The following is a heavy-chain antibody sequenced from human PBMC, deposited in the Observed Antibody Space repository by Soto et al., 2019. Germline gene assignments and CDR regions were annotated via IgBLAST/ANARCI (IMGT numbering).Heavy chain of an antibody. V-gene: IGHV3-21*01. CDR2: ISSSAVYI. D-gene: IGHD3-22*01. Sequence: EVQLVESGGGPVRPGGSLKLSCAASGFTFIKYCLSWVRQAPGKGLEWVASISSSAVYIDYADSVKGRFTISRDNANNSLYLQMNSLRAEDTATYYCVRDGLDYYDTERLYFDNWGQGTLVTVSS. CDR1: GFTFIKYC. J-gene: IGHJ4*02. CDR3: VRDGLDYYDTERLYFDN.